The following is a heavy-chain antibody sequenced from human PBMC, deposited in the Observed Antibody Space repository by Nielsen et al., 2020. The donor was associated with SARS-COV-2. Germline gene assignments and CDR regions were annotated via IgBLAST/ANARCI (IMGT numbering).Heavy chain of an antibody. CDR1: GFTFSSYG. CDR3: AKDQGIVVVTEYYFDY. Sequence: GESLKISCAASGFTFSSYGMHWVRQAPGKGLEWVAVISYDGSNKYYADSVKGRFTISRDNSKNTLYLQMNSLRAEDTAVYYCAKDQGIVVVTEYYFDYWGQGTLVTVSS. D-gene: IGHD2-21*02. CDR2: ISYDGSNK. J-gene: IGHJ4*02. V-gene: IGHV3-30*18.